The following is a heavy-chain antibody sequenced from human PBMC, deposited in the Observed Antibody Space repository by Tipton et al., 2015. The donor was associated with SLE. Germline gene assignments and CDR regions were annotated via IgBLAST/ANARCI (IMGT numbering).Heavy chain of an antibody. J-gene: IGHJ5*02. CDR2: GFASGLT. Sequence: TLSLTCTVSGGSISTTTYFWNWIRQPAGKGLEWIGRGFASGLTDYNPSLSGLVTMSLDTSKNQFSLDLTSVTAADTAVYYCAGSPFYDFWRISWGQGTLVSVSS. CDR3: AGSPFYDFWRIS. CDR1: GGSISTTTYF. V-gene: IGHV4-61*02. D-gene: IGHD3-3*01.